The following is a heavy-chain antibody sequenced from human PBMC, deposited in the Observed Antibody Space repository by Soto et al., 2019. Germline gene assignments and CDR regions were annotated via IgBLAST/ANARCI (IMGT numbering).Heavy chain of an antibody. Sequence: SETLSLTCAVSGDSIIGIYHWAWIRQSPGRGLEWIASIYHTGTTYYTPSLESRVTISVDRSKNQFSLKLSSVTAADTAVYYCARGNGPHYYYYYGMDVWGQGTTVTVSS. CDR3: ARGNGPHYYYYYGMDV. J-gene: IGHJ6*02. D-gene: IGHD1-1*01. V-gene: IGHV4-38-2*01. CDR1: GDSIIGIYH. CDR2: IYHTGTT.